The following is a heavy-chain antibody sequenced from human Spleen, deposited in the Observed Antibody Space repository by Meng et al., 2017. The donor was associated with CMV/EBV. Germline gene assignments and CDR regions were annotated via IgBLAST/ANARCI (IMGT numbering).Heavy chain of an antibody. D-gene: IGHD2-2*02. Sequence: ASVKVSCKAFGYTFGDYFMHWVRQAPGQGLEWMGWINPNSGATNFAQKFQGRVTMTRDTSISTAYMELRRLTSDDTAVYYCARATENFVVEPPAILFDYWGQGTLVTVSS. V-gene: IGHV1-2*02. CDR2: INPNSGAT. CDR1: GYTFGDYF. CDR3: ARATENFVVEPPAILFDY. J-gene: IGHJ4*02.